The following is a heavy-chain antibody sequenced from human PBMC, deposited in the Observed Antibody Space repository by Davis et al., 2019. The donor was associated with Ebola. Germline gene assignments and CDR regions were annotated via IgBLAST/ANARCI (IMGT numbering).Heavy chain of an antibody. J-gene: IGHJ4*02. Sequence: GESLKISCAASGFTFSSYEMNWVRQAPGKGLEWVANIDQDGSEKYYVDSVKGRFTISRDNAENSLFLQMHSLAADDTAVYYCARETSLHIAVTGTYSDSWGQGTLVAVSS. CDR1: GFTFSSYE. CDR2: IDQDGSEK. CDR3: ARETSLHIAVTGTYSDS. D-gene: IGHD6-19*01. V-gene: IGHV3-7*01.